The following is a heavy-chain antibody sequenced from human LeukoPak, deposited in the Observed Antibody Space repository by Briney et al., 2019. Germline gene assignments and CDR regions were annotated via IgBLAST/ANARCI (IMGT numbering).Heavy chain of an antibody. V-gene: IGHV1-69*05. D-gene: IGHD1-1*01. CDR2: IIPIFGTA. J-gene: IGHJ3*02. CDR3: ARSHSGRDAFDI. Sequence: ASVKVSCKASGGTFSSYAISWVRQAPGQGLEWMGGIIPIFGTANYAQKFQGRVTITTDESTSTAYMELSSLRSEDTAVYYCARSHSGRDAFDIWGQGTMVTVSS. CDR1: GGTFSSYA.